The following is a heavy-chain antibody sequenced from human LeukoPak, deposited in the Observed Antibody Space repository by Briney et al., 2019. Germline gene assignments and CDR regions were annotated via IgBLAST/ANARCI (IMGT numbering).Heavy chain of an antibody. CDR1: GYIFINNY. V-gene: IGHV1-46*01. CDR3: ARDQEGFDY. CDR2: IYPRDGST. J-gene: IGHJ4*02. Sequence: ASVTVSCKASGYIFINNYIQWVRQAPGQGLEWVGTIYPRDGSTSYAQNFQGRVTVTRDTSTSTVHMELSGLTSEDTAVYYCARDQEGFDYWGQGTLVTVSS.